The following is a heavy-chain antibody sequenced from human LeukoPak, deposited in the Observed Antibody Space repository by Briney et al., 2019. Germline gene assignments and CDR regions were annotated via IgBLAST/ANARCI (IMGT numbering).Heavy chain of an antibody. D-gene: IGHD3-9*01. CDR3: ARSLLVNYDILTGDDY. Sequence: GASVKVSCKASGYTFTGYYMHWVRQAPGQGLEWMGRINPNSGGTNYAQKFQGRVTMTRDTSISTAYMELSRLRSDDTAVYYCARSLLVNYDILTGDDYWGQGTPVTVSS. V-gene: IGHV1-2*06. CDR1: GYTFTGYY. CDR2: INPNSGGT. J-gene: IGHJ4*02.